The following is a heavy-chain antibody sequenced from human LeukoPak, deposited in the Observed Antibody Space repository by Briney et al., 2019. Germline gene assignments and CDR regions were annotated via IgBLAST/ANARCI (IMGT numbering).Heavy chain of an antibody. D-gene: IGHD5-24*01. J-gene: IGHJ4*02. V-gene: IGHV3-74*01. CDR1: GFIFSSYW. CDR2: IKSDGSST. CDR3: ARGGRGDDYTY. Sequence: GGSLRLSCAASGFIFSSYWMHWVRQAPGKGLVWVSLIKSDGSSTSYADSVKGRFTISRDNAKNSLYLQMNSLRVEDTAVYYCARGGRGDDYTYWGQGILVTVSS.